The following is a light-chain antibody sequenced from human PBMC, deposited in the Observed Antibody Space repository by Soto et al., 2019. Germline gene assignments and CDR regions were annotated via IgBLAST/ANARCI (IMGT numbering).Light chain of an antibody. Sequence: EIVLKQSPGTLSLSPGERATLSCRASQSVSSSYLAWYQQKPGQAPRLIINGASSRATGIPDRFSGSGSGTDFTLTISRLEPEDFAVYYCQQYGTSPPFTFGPGTRLEIK. V-gene: IGKV3-20*01. CDR3: QQYGTSPPFT. CDR2: GAS. J-gene: IGKJ5*01. CDR1: QSVSSSY.